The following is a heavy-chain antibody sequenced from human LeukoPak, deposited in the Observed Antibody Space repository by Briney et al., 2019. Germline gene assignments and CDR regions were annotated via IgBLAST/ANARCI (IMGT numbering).Heavy chain of an antibody. J-gene: IGHJ6*02. CDR1: GFTFSSYS. D-gene: IGHD3-10*01. V-gene: IGHV3-21*01. CDR2: ISSSSSYI. Sequence: PGGSLTLSCAASGFTFSSYSMNWVRQAPGKGLEWVSSISSSSSYIYYADSVKGRFTISRDNAKNSLYLQMNSLRAEDTAVYYCARVLWFGESQRPLYYYYYGIDVWGQGTTVTVSS. CDR3: ARVLWFGESQRPLYYYYYGIDV.